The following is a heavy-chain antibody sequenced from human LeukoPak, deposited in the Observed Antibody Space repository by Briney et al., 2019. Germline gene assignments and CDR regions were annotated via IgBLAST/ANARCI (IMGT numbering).Heavy chain of an antibody. Sequence: GEPLEISCQASGSSSVNYGIAWLGQIPGKGRGGFEIFHPGGPDTRYRPSFQGQVTISADKSITTAYLQWSSLKATDNAMYYCARTPGSSDYRGYQYWHFDLWGRGTLVTVSS. CDR3: ARTPGSSDYRGYQYWHFDL. J-gene: IGHJ2*01. D-gene: IGHD5-12*01. CDR1: GSSSVNYG. CDR2: FHPGGPDT. V-gene: IGHV5-51*03.